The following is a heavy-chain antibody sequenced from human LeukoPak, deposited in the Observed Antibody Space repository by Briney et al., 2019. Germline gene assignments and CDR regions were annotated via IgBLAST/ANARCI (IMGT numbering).Heavy chain of an antibody. CDR3: ARAADYTTGFDY. CDR2: IYYSGST. CDR1: GGSISSSSYY. D-gene: IGHD4-11*01. V-gene: IGHV4-39*01. J-gene: IGHJ4*02. Sequence: SETLSLTCTVSGGSISSSSYYWGWIRQPPGKGLEWIGSIYYSGSTYYNPSLKSRVTISVDTSKNQFSLKLSSVTAADTAVYYCARAADYTTGFDYWGQGTLVTVSS.